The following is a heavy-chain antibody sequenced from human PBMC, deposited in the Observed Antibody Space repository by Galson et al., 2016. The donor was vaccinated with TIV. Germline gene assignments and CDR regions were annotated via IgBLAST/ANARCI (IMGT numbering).Heavy chain of an antibody. J-gene: IGHJ4*02. CDR3: AKDRFYCSFSSCHGPFDD. D-gene: IGHD2-15*01. CDR1: GLTFSSRA. Sequence: SLRLSCAGSGLTFSSRAMSWVRQAPGQGLEWVASISPTGSITYYAASVKGRLPISRDNSKNTLSLEMNSLRADDTAMYFCAKDRFYCSFSSCHGPFDDWGQGALVTVSS. CDR2: ISPTGSIT. V-gene: IGHV3-23*01.